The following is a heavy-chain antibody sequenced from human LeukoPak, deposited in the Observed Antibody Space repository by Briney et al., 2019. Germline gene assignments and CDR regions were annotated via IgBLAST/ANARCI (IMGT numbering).Heavy chain of an antibody. D-gene: IGHD6-19*01. Sequence: GGSLRLSCAASGFTFSSYEMNWVRQAPGKGLEWVSYISSSGSTIYYADSVKGRFTISRDNAKNSLYVQMNSLRAEDTAVYYCARVPLPTGASVAGDYWGQGTLVTVSS. V-gene: IGHV3-48*03. CDR2: ISSSGSTI. J-gene: IGHJ4*02. CDR1: GFTFSSYE. CDR3: ARVPLPTGASVAGDY.